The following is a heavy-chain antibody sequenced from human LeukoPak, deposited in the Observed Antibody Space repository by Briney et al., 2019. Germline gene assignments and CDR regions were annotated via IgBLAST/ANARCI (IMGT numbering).Heavy chain of an antibody. J-gene: IGHJ3*02. CDR1: GFTFSSYS. V-gene: IGHV3-21*01. Sequence: PGGSLRLSCAASGFTFSSYSMNWVRQAPGKGLVWVSSISSSSSYIYYADSVKGRFTISRDNAKNSLYLQMNSLRAEDTAVYYCARDPVRNYYGSGSYWDAFDIWGQGTMVTVSS. D-gene: IGHD3-10*01. CDR3: ARDPVRNYYGSGSYWDAFDI. CDR2: ISSSSSYI.